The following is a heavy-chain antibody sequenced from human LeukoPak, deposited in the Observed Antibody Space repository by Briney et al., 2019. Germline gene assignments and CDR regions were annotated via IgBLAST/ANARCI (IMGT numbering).Heavy chain of an antibody. V-gene: IGHV3-30-3*01. CDR3: ARAPSGQYYYGMDV. Sequence: PGGSLRLSCAASGFTFSSYAMHWVRQAPGKGLEWVAVISYDGSNKYYADSVKGRFTISRDNSKNTLYLQMNSLRVEDTAVYYCARAPSGQYYYGMDVWGQGTTVTVSS. CDR2: ISYDGSNK. CDR1: GFTFSSYA. J-gene: IGHJ6*02. D-gene: IGHD1-26*01.